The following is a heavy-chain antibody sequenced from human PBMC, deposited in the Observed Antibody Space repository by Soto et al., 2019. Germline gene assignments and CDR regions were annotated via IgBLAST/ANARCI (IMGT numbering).Heavy chain of an antibody. CDR3: AKRSSSSTFDY. J-gene: IGHJ4*02. D-gene: IGHD6-6*01. CDR2: ISGSDDST. Sequence: EVQLLESGGGLVQPGESLRLSCAASGFTFSSYAMSWVSQAPGKGLEWVSVISGSDDSTYYADSVKGRFTISRDNSKNTLYLQMNSLRAEDTAVYYCAKRSSSSTFDYWGQGTLVTGSS. CDR1: GFTFSSYA. V-gene: IGHV3-23*01.